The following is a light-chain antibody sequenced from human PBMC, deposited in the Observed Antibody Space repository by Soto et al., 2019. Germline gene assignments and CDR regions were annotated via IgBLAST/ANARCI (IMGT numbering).Light chain of an antibody. Sequence: DIVLTQSPDSLTASLVERATINCKSSQSVFFSSTTKTYLAWYQQKAGQSPKLLISWASTRGSGVPARFSGSGSGTDFPLTISSLQAEDVAVYYCQQYYGSPRTFGQGTKVEIK. CDR1: QSVFFSSTTKTY. CDR2: WAS. J-gene: IGKJ1*01. V-gene: IGKV4-1*01. CDR3: QQYYGSPRT.